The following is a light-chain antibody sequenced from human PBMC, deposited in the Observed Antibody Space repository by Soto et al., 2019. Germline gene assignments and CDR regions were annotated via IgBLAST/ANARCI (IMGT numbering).Light chain of an antibody. CDR1: QSVSSY. V-gene: IGKV3-11*01. Sequence: EIVLTQSPATLSLSPGERATLSCRASQSVSSYLAWYQQKPGQAPRLLIYDAPNRATGIPARFSGSGSGTDFTLTISSLEPEDFAVYYCQQRSNWPPTVTFGGGTKVEIK. J-gene: IGKJ4*01. CDR3: QQRSNWPPTVT. CDR2: DAP.